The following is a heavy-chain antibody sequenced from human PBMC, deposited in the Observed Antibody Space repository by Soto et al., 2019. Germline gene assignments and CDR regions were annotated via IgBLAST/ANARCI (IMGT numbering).Heavy chain of an antibody. V-gene: IGHV1-8*01. J-gene: IGHJ6*02. CDR1: GYTFTSYD. CDR2: MNPNSGNT. Sequence: QVQLVQSGAEVKKPGASVKVSCKASGYTFTSYDINWVRQATGQGLEWMGWMNPNSGNTGYAQKFPGRGTKNRNTSIRTAYMELSSLRSEDTAVYYCARSTVTLYYYYYYGMDVWGQGTTVTVSS. CDR3: ARSTVTLYYYYYYGMDV. D-gene: IGHD4-17*01.